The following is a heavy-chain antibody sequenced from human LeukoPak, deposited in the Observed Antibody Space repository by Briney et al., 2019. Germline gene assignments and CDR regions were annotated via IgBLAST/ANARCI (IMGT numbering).Heavy chain of an antibody. Sequence: GGSLRLSCAASGFTVSRNYMSWVRQAPGKGLEWVAFIRYDGSNKYYADSVKGRFTISRDNSKNTLYLQMNSLRAEDTAVYYCAKYSYIPTGFDYWGQGTLVTVSS. CDR2: IRYDGSNK. V-gene: IGHV3-30*02. D-gene: IGHD5-18*01. CDR1: GFTVSRNY. J-gene: IGHJ4*02. CDR3: AKYSYIPTGFDY.